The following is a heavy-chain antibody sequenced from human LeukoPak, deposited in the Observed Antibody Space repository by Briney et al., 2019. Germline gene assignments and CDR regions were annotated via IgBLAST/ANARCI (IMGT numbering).Heavy chain of an antibody. Sequence: PGGSLRLSCAASGFTFSSHWMSWVRQAPGKGLEWVANIKQDGSEKYYVDSLKGRFTISRDNAKNSLYLQMNSLRAEDTAVYYCAKEPVRSTLVGATPHYYYYMDVWGKGTTVTVSS. V-gene: IGHV3-7*01. CDR2: IKQDGSEK. CDR1: GFTFSSHW. CDR3: AKEPVRSTLVGATPHYYYYMDV. J-gene: IGHJ6*03. D-gene: IGHD1-26*01.